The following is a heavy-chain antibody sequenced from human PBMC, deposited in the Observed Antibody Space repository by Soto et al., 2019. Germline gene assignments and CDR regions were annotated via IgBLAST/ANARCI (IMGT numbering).Heavy chain of an antibody. D-gene: IGHD1-20*01. CDR2: IIPIFDTT. CDR1: GGTFSPYG. CDR3: AREGRLTGTDGFDY. Sequence: QVQLVQSGAEVKKPGSSVKVSCKGSGGTFSPYGVSWVRQAPGQGLEWMGMIIPIFDTTNYAQKFQGGVTITADTSTSTAYMELSSLRSEDTAVYYCAREGRLTGTDGFDYWGQGTLVTVSS. J-gene: IGHJ4*02. V-gene: IGHV1-69*06.